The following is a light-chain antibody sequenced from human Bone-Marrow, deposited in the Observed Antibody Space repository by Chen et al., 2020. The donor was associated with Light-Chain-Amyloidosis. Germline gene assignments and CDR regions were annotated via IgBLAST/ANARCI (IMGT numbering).Light chain of an antibody. CDR1: SSDVCGDNH. CDR2: DVT. J-gene: IGLJ1*01. V-gene: IGLV2-14*01. Sequence: QSALTQPASVYGSPGQPSTITCTGTSSDVCGDNHVSRFQQHPDKAPKLMIYDVTNRPSWVPDRFSGSKSGNTASLTISVLLTEDEAYYFCSSYTITNTLVFGSGTRVTVL. CDR3: SSYTITNTLV.